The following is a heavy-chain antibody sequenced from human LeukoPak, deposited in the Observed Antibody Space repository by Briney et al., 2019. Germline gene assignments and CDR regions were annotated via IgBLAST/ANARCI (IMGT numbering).Heavy chain of an antibody. D-gene: IGHD4/OR15-4a*01. CDR1: GFTFDDYA. V-gene: IGHV3-9*01. CDR3: AKVMVPTSYYYSGMDV. J-gene: IGHJ6*02. CDR2: ISWNSGSI. Sequence: PGGSLRLSCAASGFTFDDYAMHWVRQAPGKGLEWVSGISWNSGSIAYADSVKGRFTISRDNAKNSLYLQMNSLRAEDTALYYCAKVMVPTSYYYSGMDVWGQGTTVTASS.